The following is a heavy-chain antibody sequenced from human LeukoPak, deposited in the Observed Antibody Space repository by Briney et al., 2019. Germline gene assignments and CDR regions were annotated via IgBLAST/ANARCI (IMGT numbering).Heavy chain of an antibody. J-gene: IGHJ3*02. D-gene: IGHD2/OR15-2a*01. CDR1: NYSISTGYY. CDR2: IYHSGNT. Sequence: QPSETLSLTCTVSNYSISTGYYWGWIRQPPGKGLEWIGSIYHSGNTYYNPSLKSRVTISVDTSKSQFSLKLRSVTAADTAVYYCARDFSAAFDIWGQGTMVTVSS. CDR3: ARDFSAAFDI. V-gene: IGHV4-38-2*02.